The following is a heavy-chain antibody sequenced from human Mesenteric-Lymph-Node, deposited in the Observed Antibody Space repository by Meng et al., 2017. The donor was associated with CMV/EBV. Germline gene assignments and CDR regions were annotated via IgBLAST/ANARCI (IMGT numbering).Heavy chain of an antibody. V-gene: IGHV3-7*01. Sequence: GESLKISCAASGFTFSSYWMTWLRQTPGKGLEWVANIKQDGSEKYYVDSVKGRFTISRDNAKNSLFLQMNSLRAEDTAVYYCARVRNDFPGYGMDVWGQGTTVTVSS. CDR1: GFTFSSYW. D-gene: IGHD3-3*01. CDR2: IKQDGSEK. CDR3: ARVRNDFPGYGMDV. J-gene: IGHJ6*02.